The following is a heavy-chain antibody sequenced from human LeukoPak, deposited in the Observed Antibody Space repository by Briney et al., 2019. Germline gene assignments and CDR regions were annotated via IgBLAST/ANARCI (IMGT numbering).Heavy chain of an antibody. D-gene: IGHD2-2*01. Sequence: GGSLRLSCAASGFIFSSYEMNWVRQAPGKGLEWVSYISSGAGTRKYADSVKGRFTISRDNAKNSLYLQINSLRVEDTAVYYCAREDCSSTSCWFDPWGQGTLVTVSS. V-gene: IGHV3-48*03. J-gene: IGHJ5*02. CDR3: AREDCSSTSCWFDP. CDR2: ISSGAGTR. CDR1: GFIFSSYE.